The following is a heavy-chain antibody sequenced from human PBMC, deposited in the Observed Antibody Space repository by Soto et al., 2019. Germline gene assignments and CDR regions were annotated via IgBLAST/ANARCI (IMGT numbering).Heavy chain of an antibody. J-gene: IGHJ4*02. CDR3: ARFPRGYSYGHFHY. D-gene: IGHD5-18*01. CDR2: IYYSGST. CDR1: GGSISSYC. V-gene: IGHV4-59*01. Sequence: SETLPLTCTVSGGSISSYCWSWIRQPPGKELERIGYIYYSGSTNYNPSIKSRVTISVDTSKNQFSLKLSSVTAAETAVYYCARFPRGYSYGHFHYWAQVPLV.